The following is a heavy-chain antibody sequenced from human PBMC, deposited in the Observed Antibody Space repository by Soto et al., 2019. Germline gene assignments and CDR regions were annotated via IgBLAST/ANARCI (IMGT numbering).Heavy chain of an antibody. Sequence: EVQLVESGGGLVQPGGSLRLSCAASGFTFSSYDMHWVRQATGKGLEWVSAIGTAGDTYYPGAVKGRFTISRENAKNSLYLQMNSLRAGDTAVYYCARARHSGSWDYWGQGTLVTVSS. CDR1: GFTFSSYD. D-gene: IGHD6-13*01. J-gene: IGHJ4*02. CDR3: ARARHSGSWDY. CDR2: IGTAGDT. V-gene: IGHV3-13*04.